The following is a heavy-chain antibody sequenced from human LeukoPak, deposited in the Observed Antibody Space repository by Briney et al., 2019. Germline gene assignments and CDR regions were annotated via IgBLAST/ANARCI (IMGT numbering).Heavy chain of an antibody. CDR3: ARDGGSYCSGGSCYSGTALDI. V-gene: IGHV3-23*01. CDR2: ISGGGGST. Sequence: GGSLRLSCAASGFTFSSYAMDWVRQAPGKGLEGVAAISGGGGSTFYADSVKGRFTISRDNSKNTLYLHVNSLRDEDTAIYYCARDGGSYCSGGSCYSGTALDIWGQGTMVTVSS. J-gene: IGHJ3*02. D-gene: IGHD2-15*01. CDR1: GFTFSSYA.